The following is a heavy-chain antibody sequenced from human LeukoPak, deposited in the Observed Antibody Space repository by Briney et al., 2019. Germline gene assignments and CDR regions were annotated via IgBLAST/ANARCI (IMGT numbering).Heavy chain of an antibody. V-gene: IGHV4-4*07. CDR1: GGSISSYY. D-gene: IGHD3-22*01. Sequence: SETLSLTCTVPGGSISSYYWSWIRQPAGKGLEWIGRIYTSGSTNHNPSLKSRVTMSVDTSKNQFSLKLSSVTAADTAVYYCARDGYYDSSGWPDGMDVWGQGTTVTVSS. J-gene: IGHJ6*02. CDR2: IYTSGST. CDR3: ARDGYYDSSGWPDGMDV.